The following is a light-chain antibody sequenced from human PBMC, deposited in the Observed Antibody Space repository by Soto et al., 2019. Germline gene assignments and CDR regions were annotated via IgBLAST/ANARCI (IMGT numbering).Light chain of an antibody. CDR1: QSVSSSY. V-gene: IGKV3-20*01. CDR2: GAS. CDR3: QQYGSSPPWT. J-gene: IGKJ1*01. Sequence: EIVLTQSPGTLSSSPGERATLSCRASQSVSSSYLAWYQQKPGQAPRLLIYGASSRATGIPDRFSGSGSGTDFTLTLSRLEPEDFAVYYCQQYGSSPPWTFGQGTKVEIK.